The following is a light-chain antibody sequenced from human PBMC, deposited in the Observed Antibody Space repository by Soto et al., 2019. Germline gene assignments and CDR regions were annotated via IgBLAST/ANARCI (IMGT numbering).Light chain of an antibody. V-gene: IGKV3-15*01. CDR1: QFVSTN. Sequence: EVVMTQSPATLSVSPGERATLSCRASQFVSTNLAWYQQKPGQAPRLLIYSASTRATGIPARFSGSGSGTEFTLTISSLQSEDSAVYCCQQFNNWPPLTFGGGTKVEIK. CDR3: QQFNNWPPLT. J-gene: IGKJ4*01. CDR2: SAS.